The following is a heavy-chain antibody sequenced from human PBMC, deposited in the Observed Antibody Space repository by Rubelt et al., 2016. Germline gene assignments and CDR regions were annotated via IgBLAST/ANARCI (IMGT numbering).Heavy chain of an antibody. CDR1: GYRFTNYW. D-gene: IGHD5-12*01. J-gene: IGHJ4*02. Sequence: EVQLVQSGAEVKKPGESLKISCKGSGYRFTNYWIGWVRQMPGKGLERMGIIHLGDSATSYSPAFQGQATISSDKSINTAYLQWSSLKASDTAIYYCARLMGYSTIDYWGQGTLVTVSS. CDR2: IHLGDSAT. CDR3: ARLMGYSTIDY. V-gene: IGHV5-51*01.